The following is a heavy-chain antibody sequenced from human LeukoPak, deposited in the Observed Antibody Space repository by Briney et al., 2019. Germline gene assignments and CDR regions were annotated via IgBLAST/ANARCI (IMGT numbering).Heavy chain of an antibody. J-gene: IGHJ4*02. CDR2: ISWNSGTI. Sequence: SLGFSCEPSGFTFEDYAMNGVGKGPGRGLGGVSGISWNSGTIGYAVSVKGRFTISRDNAKNSLYLQMNSLRAEDTALYYCTKDLAIVGATGFDYWGQGTLVTVSS. CDR3: TKDLAIVGATGFDY. CDR1: GFTFEDYA. V-gene: IGHV3-9*01. D-gene: IGHD1-26*01.